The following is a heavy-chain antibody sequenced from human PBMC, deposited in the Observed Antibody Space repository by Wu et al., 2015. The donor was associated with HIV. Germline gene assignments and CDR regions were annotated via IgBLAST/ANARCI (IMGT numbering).Heavy chain of an antibody. CDR2: INLSGGNT. Sequence: VQLVQSGAEVKKPGASVKISCKASGYTFTSYYIHWVRQAPGQGLEWMGIINLSGGNTNYAQKFQGRVTMTRDTSTNTVYMDLSSLRSEDTALYYCARDRSPYCFDFWGQGTLVTVSS. J-gene: IGHJ4*02. CDR3: ARDRSPYCFDF. V-gene: IGHV1-46*01. CDR1: GYTFTSYY. D-gene: IGHD2-15*01.